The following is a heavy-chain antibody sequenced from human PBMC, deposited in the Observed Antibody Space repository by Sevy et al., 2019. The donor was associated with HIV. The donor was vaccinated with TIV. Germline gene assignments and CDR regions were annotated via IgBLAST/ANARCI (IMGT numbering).Heavy chain of an antibody. CDR2: ISSRSSTI. V-gene: IGHV3-48*02. J-gene: IGHJ4*02. CDR3: ASGSNHKNFDY. D-gene: IGHD3-10*01. CDR1: GFTFSISD. Sequence: GGSLRLSCAASGFTFSISDMNWVRQAPGKGLEWVSFISSRSSTIYYADSVKGRFTISRDNVKNSLYLQMNSLRDDDTAVYYCASGSNHKNFDYWGQGTLVTVSS.